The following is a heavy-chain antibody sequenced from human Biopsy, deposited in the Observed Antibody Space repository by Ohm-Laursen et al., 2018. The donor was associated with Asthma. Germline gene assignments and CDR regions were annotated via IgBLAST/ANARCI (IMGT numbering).Heavy chain of an antibody. V-gene: IGHV4-4*01. CDR2: IYHLGNA. J-gene: IGHJ4*02. Sequence: PGTLSLTCDVSGGSISVSNWWSCVRQPPGRGLEWIGQIYHLGNANYNPSLKSRVTMSVDKSKNQFSLKLTSVTAADTAVYFCARRWRSYDSSNYYLDQWGQGTLVTVSS. CDR1: GGSISVSNW. D-gene: IGHD3-22*01. CDR3: ARRWRSYDSSNYYLDQ.